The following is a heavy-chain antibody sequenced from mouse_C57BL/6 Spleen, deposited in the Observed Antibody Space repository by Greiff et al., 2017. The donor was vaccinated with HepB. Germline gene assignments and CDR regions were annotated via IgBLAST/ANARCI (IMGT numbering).Heavy chain of an antibody. CDR3: ARCGYFDY. J-gene: IGHJ2*01. Sequence: EVQLQQSGAELVKPGASVKLSCTASGFNIKDYYMHWVKQRTEQGLEWIGRIDPEDGETKYAPTFQGKATITADTSSNTAYLQLSSLTSEDTAVYYCARCGYFDYWGQGTTLTVSS. V-gene: IGHV14-2*01. D-gene: IGHD1-1*02. CDR2: IDPEDGET. CDR1: GFNIKDYY.